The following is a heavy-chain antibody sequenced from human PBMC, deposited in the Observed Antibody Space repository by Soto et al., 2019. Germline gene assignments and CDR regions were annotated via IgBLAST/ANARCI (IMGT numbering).Heavy chain of an antibody. J-gene: IGHJ4*02. D-gene: IGHD5-18*01. V-gene: IGHV3-15*01. Sequence: GGSLRLSCVASGLTFTEAWMNWARQAPGKGLEWVGRIKSKTDGGTTDYASPVKDRFTISRDNSKNTLYLQMNSLRAEDTAVYYCARNLFFGYSYGFGVYWGQRTLVTVSS. CDR2: IKSKTDGGTT. CDR1: GLTFTEAW. CDR3: ARNLFFGYSYGFGVY.